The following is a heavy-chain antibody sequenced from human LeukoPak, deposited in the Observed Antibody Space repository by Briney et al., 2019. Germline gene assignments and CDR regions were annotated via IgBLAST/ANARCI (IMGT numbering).Heavy chain of an antibody. CDR2: IYHSGST. Sequence: SETLSLTCAVSGYSISSGYYWGWIRQPPGKGLEWIGSIYHSGSTYHNPSLKSRVTISVDTSKNQFSLKLSSVTAADTAVYYCARDGRGYCSGGSCPTHYYYYYYMDVWGKGTTVTVSS. V-gene: IGHV4-38-2*02. J-gene: IGHJ6*03. CDR3: ARDGRGYCSGGSCPTHYYYYYYMDV. CDR1: GYSISSGYY. D-gene: IGHD2-15*01.